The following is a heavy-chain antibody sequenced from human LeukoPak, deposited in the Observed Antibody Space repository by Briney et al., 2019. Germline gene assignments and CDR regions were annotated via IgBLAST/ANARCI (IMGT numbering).Heavy chain of an antibody. Sequence: GGSLRLSCAASGFTFSSYGMHWVRQAPGKGLEWVAVIWYDGSNKYYADSVKGRFTISRDNSKNTLYLQMNGLRAEDTAVYYCARDRWYYYDSSGYPTGPDAFDIWGQGTMVTVSS. CDR3: ARDRWYYYDSSGYPTGPDAFDI. CDR1: GFTFSSYG. V-gene: IGHV3-33*08. J-gene: IGHJ3*02. CDR2: IWYDGSNK. D-gene: IGHD3-22*01.